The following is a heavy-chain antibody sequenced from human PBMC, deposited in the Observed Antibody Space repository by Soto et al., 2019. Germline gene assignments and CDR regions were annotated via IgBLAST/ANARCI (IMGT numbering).Heavy chain of an antibody. Sequence: PGGSLRLSCAASGFTFSSFWMHWVRQAPGKGLVWVSRIISDGSSTSYADSVKGRFTISRDNAKNTLYLQMNSLRAEDTAVYYCARACSSSRYFDYWGQGTLVTVSS. J-gene: IGHJ4*02. D-gene: IGHD6-6*01. CDR1: GFTFSSFW. CDR3: ARACSSSRYFDY. CDR2: IISDGSST. V-gene: IGHV3-74*01.